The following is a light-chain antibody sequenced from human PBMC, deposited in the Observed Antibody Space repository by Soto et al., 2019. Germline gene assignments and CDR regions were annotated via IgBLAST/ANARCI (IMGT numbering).Light chain of an antibody. Sequence: EIVMTQSPLSLPVTPGDPASISCRSSQSLLHSNGYNYLDWYLQKPGQSPQLLIYLGSNRASGVPDRFSGSGSGTDFTLKISRVEAEDVGVYYCMQALQTPMFGQGTQVEIK. CDR3: MQALQTPM. CDR1: QSLLHSNGYNY. CDR2: LGS. J-gene: IGKJ1*01. V-gene: IGKV2-28*01.